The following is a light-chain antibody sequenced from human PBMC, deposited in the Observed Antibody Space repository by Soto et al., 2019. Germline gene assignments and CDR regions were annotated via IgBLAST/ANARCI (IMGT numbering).Light chain of an antibody. CDR2: DAS. V-gene: IGKV3-11*01. CDR1: QSVNSN. Sequence: EIVLTQSPATLSLSPEERATLSCRASQSVNSNLAWYQQKPGQAPRLLIYDASNRATGIPARFSGSGSGTDFTLTISSLEPEDFAVYYCQQRSNRPLTFGGGTKVEIK. J-gene: IGKJ4*01. CDR3: QQRSNRPLT.